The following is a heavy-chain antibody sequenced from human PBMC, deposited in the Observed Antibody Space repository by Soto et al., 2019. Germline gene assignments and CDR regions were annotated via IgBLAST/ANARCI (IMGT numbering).Heavy chain of an antibody. V-gene: IGHV3-23*01. J-gene: IGHJ4*02. CDR3: AKQRYYYDSSGYYYTDY. CDR2: ISGSGGST. D-gene: IGHD3-22*01. CDR1: GFTFSSYA. Sequence: PGGSLRLSCAASGFTFSSYAMSWVRQAPGKGLEWVSAISGSGGSTYYADPVKGRFTISRDNSKNTLYLQMNSLRAEDTAVYYCAKQRYYYDSSGYYYTDYWGQGTLVTVSS.